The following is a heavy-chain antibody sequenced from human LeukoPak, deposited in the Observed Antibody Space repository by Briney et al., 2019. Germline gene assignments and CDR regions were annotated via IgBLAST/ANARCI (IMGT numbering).Heavy chain of an antibody. Sequence: GGSLRLYCAASGFTVSSNYMSWVRQAPGQGLEWVSLIYSGGSTYYADSVKGRFTISRDNSKNTLYLQMNSLRAEDTAVYYCAREGPYCSGGICYRKYFFDYWGQGTLVTVSS. CDR3: AREGPYCSGGICYRKYFFDY. V-gene: IGHV3-53*01. CDR2: IYSGGST. D-gene: IGHD2-15*01. J-gene: IGHJ4*02. CDR1: GFTVSSNY.